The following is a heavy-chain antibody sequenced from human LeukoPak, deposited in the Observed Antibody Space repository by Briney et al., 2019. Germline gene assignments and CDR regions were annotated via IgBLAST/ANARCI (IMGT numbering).Heavy chain of an antibody. J-gene: IGHJ6*02. CDR2: IIPTLGIA. V-gene: IGHV1-69*04. CDR3: ARVVVVVAATTGHYYYYYGMDV. CDR1: GGTFSSYA. Sequence: ASVKVSCKASGGTFSSYAISWVRQAPGQGLEWMGRIIPTLGIANYAQKFQGRVTITADKSTSTAYMELSSLRSEDSAVYYCARVVVVVAATTGHYYYYYGMDVWGQGTTVTVSS. D-gene: IGHD2-15*01.